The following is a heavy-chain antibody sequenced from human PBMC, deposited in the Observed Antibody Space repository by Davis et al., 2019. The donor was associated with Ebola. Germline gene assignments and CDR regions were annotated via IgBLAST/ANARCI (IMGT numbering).Heavy chain of an antibody. D-gene: IGHD6-6*01. CDR3: AREKYSSSPIFDY. J-gene: IGHJ4*02. V-gene: IGHV3-7*01. Sequence: PGGSLRLSCAASGFTFSNYWMSWVRLAPGKGLEWVAKIKQDGSEKNYVDSVKGRFTISRDNPKNSLYLQMTSLRAEDTAVYYCAREKYSSSPIFDYWGQGTVVTVSS. CDR2: IKQDGSEK. CDR1: GFTFSNYW.